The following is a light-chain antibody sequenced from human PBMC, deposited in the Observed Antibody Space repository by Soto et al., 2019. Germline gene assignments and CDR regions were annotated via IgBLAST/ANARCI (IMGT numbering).Light chain of an antibody. CDR2: LGS. Sequence: DIVMTQSPLSLPVTPGEPASISCRSSQSLLHSNGYNYLDWYLQKPGQSPQPLIYLGSSRASGVPDRFSGSGSGTDFTLKISRVEAEDVGVYYCMQALQTPITFGQGTRLEIK. J-gene: IGKJ5*01. CDR1: QSLLHSNGYNY. V-gene: IGKV2-28*01. CDR3: MQALQTPIT.